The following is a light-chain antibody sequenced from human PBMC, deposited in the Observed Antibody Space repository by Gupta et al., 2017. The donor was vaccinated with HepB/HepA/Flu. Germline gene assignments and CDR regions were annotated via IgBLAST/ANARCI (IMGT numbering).Light chain of an antibody. CDR3: QQVKSFPRT. Sequence: DIQLTQSPSFLSASVGDRVTITCRAGQDISRSLAWYQQGPGKAPKLLIYAAATLATGVPSRFSGSGSGTEFTLTISSLQPEDFATYYCQQVKSFPRTFGQGTKVEIK. CDR2: AAA. CDR1: QDISRS. J-gene: IGKJ1*01. V-gene: IGKV1-9*01.